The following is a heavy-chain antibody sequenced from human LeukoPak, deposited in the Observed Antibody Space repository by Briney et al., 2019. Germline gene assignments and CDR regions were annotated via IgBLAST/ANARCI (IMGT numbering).Heavy chain of an antibody. CDR3: AREGMGMATILGDNWFDP. J-gene: IGHJ5*02. V-gene: IGHV1-24*01. CDR2: FDPEDGET. Sequence: ASVKVSCKVSGYTLTELSMHWVRQAPGKGLEWMGGFDPEDGETIYAQKFQGRVTMTEDTSTDTAYMELSSLRSEDTAVYYCAREGMGMATILGDNWFDPWGQGTLVTVSS. CDR1: GYTLTELS. D-gene: IGHD5-24*01.